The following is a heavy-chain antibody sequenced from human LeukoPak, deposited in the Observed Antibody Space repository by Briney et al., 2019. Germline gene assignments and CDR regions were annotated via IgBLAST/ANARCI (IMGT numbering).Heavy chain of an antibody. CDR2: IKEDGSGE. J-gene: IGHJ4*01. Sequence: GGSLRLSCAASGFTFSSHWMGGVRQAPGKGLEWVANIKEDGSGEYYVDSVKGRFTISRDNAKNSLYLQMNSLRAEDTAVYYCVRDYYYGSGAGGYVYWGQGTLVTVSS. CDR3: VRDYYYGSGAGGYVY. D-gene: IGHD3-10*01. CDR1: GFTFSSHW. V-gene: IGHV3-7*01.